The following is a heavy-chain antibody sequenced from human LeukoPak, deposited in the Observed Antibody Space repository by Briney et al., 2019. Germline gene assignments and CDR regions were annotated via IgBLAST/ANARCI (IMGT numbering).Heavy chain of an antibody. J-gene: IGHJ6*03. CDR1: GFTFSSYS. CDR3: ARLRRVYYYMDV. V-gene: IGHV3-21*04. CDR2: ISSSSSYI. Sequence: GGSLRLSCAASGFTFSSYSMNWVRQAPGKGLEWVSSISSSSSYIYYADSVKGRFTISRDNAKNSLYLQMNSLRAEDTALYYCARLRRVYYYMDVWGKGTTVTVSS.